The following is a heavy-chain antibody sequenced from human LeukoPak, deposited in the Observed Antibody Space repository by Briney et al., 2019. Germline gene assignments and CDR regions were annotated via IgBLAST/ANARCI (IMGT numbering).Heavy chain of an antibody. CDR3: ARVLTDCSGGSCYSFYYYYGMDV. V-gene: IGHV3-30-3*01. D-gene: IGHD2-15*01. J-gene: IGHJ6*02. CDR2: ISYDGSNK. Sequence: GGSLRLSCAASGFTFSSYAMHWVRQAPGKGLEWVAVISYDGSNKYYADSVKGRFTISRDNSKNTLYLQMNSLRAEDTAVYYCARVLTDCSGGSCYSFYYYYGMDVWGQGTTVTVSS. CDR1: GFTFSSYA.